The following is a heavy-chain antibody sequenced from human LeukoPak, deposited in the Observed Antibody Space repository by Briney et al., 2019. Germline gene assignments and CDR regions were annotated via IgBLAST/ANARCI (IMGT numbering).Heavy chain of an antibody. Sequence: PSETLSLTCTVSGGSISSGSYYWSWIRQPAGKGLEWIGRIYTSGSTNYNPSLKSRVIISVDTSKNEFSLKLTSVTAADTAVYYCASQGGYYFNWFAPWGQGTLVTVTS. V-gene: IGHV4-61*02. D-gene: IGHD3-22*01. CDR3: ASQGGYYFNWFAP. J-gene: IGHJ5*02. CDR2: IYTSGST. CDR1: GGSISSGSYY.